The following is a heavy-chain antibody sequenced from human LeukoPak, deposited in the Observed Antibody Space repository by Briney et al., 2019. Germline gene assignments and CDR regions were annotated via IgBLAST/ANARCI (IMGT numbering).Heavy chain of an antibody. J-gene: IGHJ6*03. Sequence: GGSLRLSCAASGFDFSGYTMTRVHQAPGRGLEWLSAITSSRGDIYYADSAKGRFTISRDNAKNSLYLQINSLRAEDTAVYYCTRVNGDSVDADYYYYMDVWGKGTTVTVSS. V-gene: IGHV3-21*01. CDR3: TRVNGDSVDADYYYYMDV. CDR2: ITSSRGDI. D-gene: IGHD2-15*01. CDR1: GFDFSGYT.